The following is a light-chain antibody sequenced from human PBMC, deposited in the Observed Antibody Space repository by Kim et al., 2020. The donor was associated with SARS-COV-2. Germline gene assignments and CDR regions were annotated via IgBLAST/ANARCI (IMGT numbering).Light chain of an antibody. V-gene: IGLV3-19*02. CDR3: NSWDSSGNHPVV. J-gene: IGLJ2*01. CDR1: SLRSYY. Sequence: SSELTQDPAVSVALGQTVRITCQGDSLRSYYASWYQRKPGQAPVRVIYGKNNRPSGIPDRFSGSSSGNTASLTITGAQAEDEADYYCNSWDSSGNHPVVFGGGTKLTVL. CDR2: GKN.